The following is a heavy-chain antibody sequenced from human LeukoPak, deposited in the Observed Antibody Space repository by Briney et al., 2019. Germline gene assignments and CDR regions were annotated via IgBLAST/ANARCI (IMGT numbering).Heavy chain of an antibody. CDR1: GGSISSYY. CDR3: ARNQGLFDY. Sequence: SETLSLTCTVSGGSISSYYWSWIRQPPGKGLEWIGYIHYSGRTSYNPSLRSRVSISLDTSNNQFSLKLSSVTAADTAMYYCARNQGLFDYWGQGNLVTVSS. V-gene: IGHV4-59*01. CDR2: IHYSGRT. D-gene: IGHD3-22*01. J-gene: IGHJ4*02.